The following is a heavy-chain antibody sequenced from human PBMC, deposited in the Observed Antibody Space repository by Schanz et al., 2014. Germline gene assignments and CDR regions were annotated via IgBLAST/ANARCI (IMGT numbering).Heavy chain of an antibody. V-gene: IGHV3-23*01. CDR3: AKGRFGELSAFDI. Sequence: EVQLLESGGTLVRPGGSLRLSCAASGFTFSTYAMAWVRQAPGKGLEWVSAISGSGGSTYYADSVKGRFTISRDNSKNTLYLQMNSLRAEDTAVYYCAKGRFGELSAFDIWGQGTMVNVSS. J-gene: IGHJ3*02. CDR2: ISGSGGST. D-gene: IGHD3-10*01. CDR1: GFTFSTYA.